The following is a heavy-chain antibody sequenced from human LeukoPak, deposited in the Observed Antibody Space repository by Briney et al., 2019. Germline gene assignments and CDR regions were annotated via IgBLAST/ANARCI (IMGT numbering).Heavy chain of an antibody. CDR3: ARLFYGDYGPGY. CDR2: IYYSGST. V-gene: IGHV4-39*07. J-gene: IGHJ4*02. CDR1: GGSISSSSYY. D-gene: IGHD4-17*01. Sequence: SETLSLTCTVSGGSISSSSYYWGWIRQPPGKGLEWIGSIYYSGSTYYNPSLKSRVTISVDTSKNQFSLKLSSVTAADTAVYYCARLFYGDYGPGYWGQGTLVTVSS.